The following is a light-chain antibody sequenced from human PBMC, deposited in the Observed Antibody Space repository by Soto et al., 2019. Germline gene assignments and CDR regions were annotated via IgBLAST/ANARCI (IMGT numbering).Light chain of an antibody. J-gene: IGKJ2*01. Sequence: DIQMTQSPSSLSASVGARVTISCRASQGSYNYLAWYHHKQGKVPKRLIYAASTLQSGVPSRFSGSGSGTDFTFTISSWQPEDVVTYSSKTYYSATRPFGQGTKLENK. CDR3: KTYYSATRP. V-gene: IGKV1-27*01. CDR1: QGSYNY. CDR2: AAS.